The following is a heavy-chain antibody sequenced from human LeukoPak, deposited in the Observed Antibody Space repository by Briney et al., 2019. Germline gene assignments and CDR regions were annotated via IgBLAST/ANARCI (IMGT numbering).Heavy chain of an antibody. CDR3: AKDGDDYYGSGSYY. J-gene: IGHJ4*02. CDR2: IIPIFGTA. Sequence: SVKVSCKASGGTFSSYAISWVRQAPGQGLEWMGGIIPIFGTANYAQKFQGRVTITADESTCTAYMELSSLRAEDTAVYYCAKDGDDYYGSGSYYWGQGTLVTVSS. CDR1: GGTFSSYA. D-gene: IGHD3-10*01. V-gene: IGHV1-69*13.